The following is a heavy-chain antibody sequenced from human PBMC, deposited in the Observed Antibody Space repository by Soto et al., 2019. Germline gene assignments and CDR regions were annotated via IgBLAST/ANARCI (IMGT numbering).Heavy chain of an antibody. CDR3: ARSGVLYYDFWSGYYTGTENGWFDP. J-gene: IGHJ5*02. CDR1: GCTFTGYY. Sequence: ASVKVSCKASGCTFTGYYMHWVRQAPGQGLEWMGWINPNSGGTNYAQKFQGRVTMTRDTSISTAYMELSRLRSDDTAVYYCARSGVLYYDFWSGYYTGTENGWFDPWGQGTLVTVSS. V-gene: IGHV1-2*02. D-gene: IGHD3-3*01. CDR2: INPNSGGT.